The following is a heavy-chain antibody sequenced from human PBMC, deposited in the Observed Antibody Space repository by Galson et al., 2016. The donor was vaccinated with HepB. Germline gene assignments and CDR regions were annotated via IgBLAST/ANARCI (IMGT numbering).Heavy chain of an antibody. V-gene: IGHV4-4*07. Sequence: EPLSLTCTVSGGSIRSYYWSWIRQAAGQAPEWIGPVSTTGSISYTPSLKSRLTMSIDTSQSQISLKLNSMTAADTAVYYCATNRFGSGWQKWFGPWGQGTLVTVSS. CDR1: GGSIRSYY. CDR3: ATNRFGSGWQKWFGP. D-gene: IGHD6-19*01. CDR2: VSTTGSI. J-gene: IGHJ5*02.